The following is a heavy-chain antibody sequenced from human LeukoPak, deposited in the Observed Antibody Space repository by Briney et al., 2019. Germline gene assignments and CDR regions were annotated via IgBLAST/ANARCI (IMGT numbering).Heavy chain of an antibody. CDR1: GVTFSSYG. CDR3: ARGSPEYHHGMDV. D-gene: IGHD1-14*01. V-gene: IGHV3-33*01. J-gene: IGHJ6*02. CDR2: IWYAGSNK. Sequence: GRSLRLSCAASGVTFSSYGMHWVRQAPGKGLEWVAPIWYAGSNKYYAESVKGRFTISRDNTKNTLYLQMNSLRAEDTAVYYCARGSPEYHHGMDVWGQGTTVTVSS.